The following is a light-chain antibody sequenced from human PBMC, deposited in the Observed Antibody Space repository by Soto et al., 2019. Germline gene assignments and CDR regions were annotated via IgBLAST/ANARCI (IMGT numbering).Light chain of an antibody. CDR3: QSYDSSLSGFWV. Sequence: VLTQPPSVSGAPGQRVPISCTGSSSNIGAGYDVHWYQQLPGTAPKLLIYGNSNRPSGVPDRFSGSKSGTSASLAITGLQAEDEADYYCQSYDSSLSGFWVFGGGTKLTVL. J-gene: IGLJ3*02. CDR2: GNS. CDR1: SSNIGAGYD. V-gene: IGLV1-40*01.